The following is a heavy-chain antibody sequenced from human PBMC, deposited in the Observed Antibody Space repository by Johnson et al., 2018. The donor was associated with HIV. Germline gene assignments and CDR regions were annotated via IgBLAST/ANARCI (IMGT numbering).Heavy chain of an antibody. CDR1: GITFNNAW. J-gene: IGHJ3*02. D-gene: IGHD1-26*01. CDR2: IRSKANSYAT. V-gene: IGHV3-73*01. CDR3: TVHSGERTDHDAFDI. Sequence: VQLVESGGGLVQPGGSLRLSCAASGITFNNAWMSWVRQTPGKGLEWVGRIRSKANSYATAYAASVKGRFTISRDDSKNTAYLQMNSLKTEDTAVYYCTVHSGERTDHDAFDIWGQGTMVTVSS.